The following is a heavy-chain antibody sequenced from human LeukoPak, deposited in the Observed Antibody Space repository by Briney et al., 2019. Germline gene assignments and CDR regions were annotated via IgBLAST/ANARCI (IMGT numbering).Heavy chain of an antibody. Sequence: GGPLRLPCAVSGFTFSSYWMHWVRQAPGKGLVWVSRINSDGSSTSYADSVKGRFRISRDNAKKTVYLQMNSLRAEDTGVYYCESSVPWGQGTLVTVSS. CDR1: GFTFSSYW. D-gene: IGHD5/OR15-5a*01. V-gene: IGHV3-74*01. CDR2: INSDGSST. J-gene: IGHJ4*02. CDR3: ESSVP.